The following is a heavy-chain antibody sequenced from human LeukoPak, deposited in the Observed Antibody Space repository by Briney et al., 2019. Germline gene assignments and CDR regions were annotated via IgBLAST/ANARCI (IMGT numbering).Heavy chain of an antibody. D-gene: IGHD2-15*01. J-gene: IGHJ4*02. Sequence: GESLKVSCQGSGYSFTSYWITWVRQMPGKGLEWMGMIDPSDSYTNYSPSFQGHVTISADKSISTAYLQWSSLKASDTAMYYCASDRSSKWYFDYWGPGTLVTVSS. CDR1: GYSFTSYW. V-gene: IGHV5-10-1*01. CDR3: ASDRSSKWYFDY. CDR2: IDPSDSYT.